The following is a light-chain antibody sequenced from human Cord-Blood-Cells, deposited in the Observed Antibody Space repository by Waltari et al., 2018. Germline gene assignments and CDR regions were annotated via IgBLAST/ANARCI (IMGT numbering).Light chain of an antibody. V-gene: IGLV2-14*03. CDR3: SSYTSSSNYV. J-gene: IGLJ1*01. Sequence: QSALTQPASVSGSPGQSITISCTGTSSDVGGYNYVSWYQQHPGKAPKHMIYDVSNRPSGVSNRFSGSKSGNTASLTISGLQAEDEADYYCSSYTSSSNYVFGTGTKVTVL. CDR2: DVS. CDR1: SSDVGGYNY.